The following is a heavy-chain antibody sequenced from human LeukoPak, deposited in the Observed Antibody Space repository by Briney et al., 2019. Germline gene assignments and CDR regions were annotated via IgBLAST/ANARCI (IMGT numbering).Heavy chain of an antibody. D-gene: IGHD5-24*01. CDR1: GGPFNRFA. CDR3: ARGKKYLQFNFFDY. CDR2: IVPVFGTP. V-gene: IGHV1-69*05. J-gene: IGHJ4*02. Sequence: ASVKVSCKASGGPFNRFAISWVRQAPGHGLEWMGGIVPVFGTPNYAQRFQGRVTITTDESTSTAYMELTSLRSEDTAVYYCARGKKYLQFNFFDYWGQGTLVTVSS.